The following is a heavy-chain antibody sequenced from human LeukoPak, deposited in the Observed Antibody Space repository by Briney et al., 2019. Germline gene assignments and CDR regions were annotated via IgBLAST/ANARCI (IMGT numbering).Heavy chain of an antibody. J-gene: IGHJ4*02. D-gene: IGHD6-6*01. CDR2: MNPNSGNT. V-gene: IGHV1-8*01. CDR1: GYTFTSYD. CDR3: ARGTTRIAARPLGY. Sequence: ASVKVSCKASGYTFTSYDINWVRQATGQGLEWMGWMNPNSGNTGYAQKFQGRVTMTRNTSISTAYMELSSLRSEDTAVYYCARGTTRIAARPLGYWGQGTLVTVPS.